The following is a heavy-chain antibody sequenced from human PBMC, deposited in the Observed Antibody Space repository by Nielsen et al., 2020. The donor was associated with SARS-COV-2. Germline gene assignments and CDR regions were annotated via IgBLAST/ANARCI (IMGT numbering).Heavy chain of an antibody. CDR3: ARARTRGETFDY. V-gene: IGHV3-11*01. CDR2: ISSSGSTI. J-gene: IGHJ4*02. D-gene: IGHD1-7*01. CDR1: GFTFSDYY. Sequence: GESLRLSCAASGFTFSDYYMSWIRQAPGKGLEWVSYISSSGSTIYYADSVKGRFTISRDNAKNSLYLQMNSLRAEDTAVYYCARARTRGETFDYWGQGTLVTVSA.